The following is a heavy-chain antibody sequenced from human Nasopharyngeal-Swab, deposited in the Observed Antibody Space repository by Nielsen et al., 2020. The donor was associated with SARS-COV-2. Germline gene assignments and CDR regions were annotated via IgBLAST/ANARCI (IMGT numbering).Heavy chain of an antibody. CDR3: ARSAPSRTYYYHYMDV. CDR2: IYYSGST. CDR1: GGSISSTSDY. D-gene: IGHD1-7*01. V-gene: IGHV4-39*07. Sequence: SETLSLTCTVSGGSISSTSDYWGWIRQPPEKGLEWIGSIYYSGSTYQNPSLKSRVTISVDTSKNQFSLKLNSVTAADTAVYYCARSAPSRTYYYHYMDVWGKGTTVTVSS. J-gene: IGHJ6*03.